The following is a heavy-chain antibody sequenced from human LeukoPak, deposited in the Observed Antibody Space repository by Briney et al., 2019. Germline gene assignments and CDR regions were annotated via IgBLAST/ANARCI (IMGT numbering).Heavy chain of an antibody. CDR1: SASISSSSYY. J-gene: IGHJ4*02. CDR3: ARGALLWFGDRMEYYFDY. Sequence: SETLSLTCTVSSASISSSSYYWGWIRQPPGKGLEWIGYIYYSGNTNYDPSLKSRVTISVDTSKNQFSLKLSSMTAADTAVYYCARGALLWFGDRMEYYFDYWGQGTLLTVSS. D-gene: IGHD3-10*01. V-gene: IGHV4-61*05. CDR2: IYYSGNT.